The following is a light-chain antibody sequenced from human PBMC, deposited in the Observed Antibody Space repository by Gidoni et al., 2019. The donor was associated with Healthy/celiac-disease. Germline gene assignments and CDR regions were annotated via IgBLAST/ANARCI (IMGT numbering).Light chain of an antibody. CDR3: AAWDDRLNGPVV. V-gene: IGLV1-44*01. J-gene: IGLJ2*01. Sequence: QSVRTQPPSASGTRGQRVAISCSGSGANSGSNTVNWYQPLPGTAPKLLIYSNNQRPSGVPDRFSVSKSCTSASLAISGLQSEDEAAYYCAAWDDRLNGPVVFGGGPTLTVL. CDR2: SNN. CDR1: GANSGSNT.